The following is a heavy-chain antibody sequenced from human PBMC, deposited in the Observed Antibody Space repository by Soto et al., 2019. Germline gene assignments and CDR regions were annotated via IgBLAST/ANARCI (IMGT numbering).Heavy chain of an antibody. J-gene: IGHJ4*02. CDR1: GGSISSGDYY. Sequence: QVQLQESGPGLVKPSQTLSLTCTVSGGSISSGDYYWSWIRQPPGKGLEWIGYIYYSGSTYYNPSLTSRVTISVDTSKNQFSLKLSSVTAADTAVYYCARGVMITFGGVIVDPRPFDYWGQGTLVTVSS. V-gene: IGHV4-30-4*01. CDR3: ARGVMITFGGVIVDPRPFDY. CDR2: IYYSGST. D-gene: IGHD3-16*02.